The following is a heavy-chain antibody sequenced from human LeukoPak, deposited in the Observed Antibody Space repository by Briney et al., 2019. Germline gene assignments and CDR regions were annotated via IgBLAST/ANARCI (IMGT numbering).Heavy chain of an antibody. V-gene: IGHV3-74*01. Sequence: QPGGSLRLSCAASGSTFSPYWMQWVRQAPGKGMVWVSHIRSDATTTTYADSVKGRFTISRDNAKNTLYLQMNSLRAEDTAVYYCARDNSYGSDVWGQGTTVTVSS. CDR1: GSTFSPYW. CDR2: IRSDATTT. CDR3: ARDNSYGSDV. J-gene: IGHJ6*02.